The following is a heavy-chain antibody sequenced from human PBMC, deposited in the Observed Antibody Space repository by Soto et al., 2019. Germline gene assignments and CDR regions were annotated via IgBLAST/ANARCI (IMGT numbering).Heavy chain of an antibody. Sequence: GGSLRLSCAASGFTFSSYAMSWVRQAPGKGLEWVSAISGSGGSTYYADSVKGRFTISRDNSKNTLYLQMNSLRAEDTAVYYCAKDQVGGYYYDSSGYFLTLHAFDIWGQGAMVTVSS. D-gene: IGHD3-22*01. CDR1: GFTFSSYA. V-gene: IGHV3-23*01. J-gene: IGHJ3*02. CDR2: ISGSGGST. CDR3: AKDQVGGYYYDSSGYFLTLHAFDI.